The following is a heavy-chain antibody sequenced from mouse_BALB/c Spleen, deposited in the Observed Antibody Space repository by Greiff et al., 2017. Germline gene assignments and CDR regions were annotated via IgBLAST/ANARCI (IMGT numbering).Heavy chain of an antibody. J-gene: IGHJ3*01. CDR3: ASGRDDGSGFDY. V-gene: IGHV1-15*01. Sequence: QVQLQQSGAELVRPGASVTLSCKASGYTFTDYEMHWVKQTPVHGLEWIGAIDPETGGTAYNQKFKGKATLTADKSSSTAYMELRSLTSEDSAVYYCASGRDDGSGFDYWGQGTLVTVSA. D-gene: IGHD1-1*01. CDR1: GYTFTDYE. CDR2: IDPETGGT.